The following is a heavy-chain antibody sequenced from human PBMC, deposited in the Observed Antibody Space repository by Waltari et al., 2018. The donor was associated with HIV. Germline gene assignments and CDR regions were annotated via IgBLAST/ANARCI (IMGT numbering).Heavy chain of an antibody. D-gene: IGHD4-17*01. CDR2: IIPIFGTA. CDR3: ARVPTVTTPYYYYGMDV. J-gene: IGHJ6*02. Sequence: QVQLVQSGAEVKKPGSSVKVSCKASGGTFSSYAISWVRQAPGQGLEWMGGIIPIFGTANYAQKFQGRVTITADESTSTAYMELSSLRSEDTAVYYCARVPTVTTPYYYYGMDVWGQGTTVTVSS. CDR1: GGTFSSYA. V-gene: IGHV1-69*01.